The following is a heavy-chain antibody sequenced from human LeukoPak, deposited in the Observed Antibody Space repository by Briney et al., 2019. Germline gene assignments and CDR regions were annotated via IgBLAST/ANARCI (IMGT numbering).Heavy chain of an antibody. V-gene: IGHV4-39*07. CDR3: ARGRKKWLRLGGYYYYYYMDV. CDR1: GGSISSGSYY. CDR2: INHSGST. J-gene: IGHJ6*03. D-gene: IGHD5-12*01. Sequence: SQTLSLTCSVSGGSISSGSYYWRWIRQPPGKGLEWIGEINHSGSTNYNPSLKSRVTISVDTSKNQFSLKLSSVTAADTAVYYCARGRKKWLRLGGYYYYYYMDVWGKGTTVTVSS.